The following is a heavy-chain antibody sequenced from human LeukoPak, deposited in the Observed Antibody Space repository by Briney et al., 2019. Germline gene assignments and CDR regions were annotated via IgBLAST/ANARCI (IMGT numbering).Heavy chain of an antibody. J-gene: IGHJ4*02. V-gene: IGHV3-21*01. Sequence: GGSLRLSCAASGFTFSSYSMNWVRQAPGKGLEWVSSISSSSSYIYYADSVKGRFTISRDNAKNSLYLQMNGLRAEDTAVYYCASGEYSSSSVDYWGQGTLVTVSS. CDR3: ASGEYSSSSVDY. CDR1: GFTFSSYS. D-gene: IGHD6-6*01. CDR2: ISSSSSYI.